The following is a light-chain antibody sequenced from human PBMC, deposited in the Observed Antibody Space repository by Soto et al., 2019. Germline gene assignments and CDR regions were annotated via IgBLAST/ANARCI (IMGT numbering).Light chain of an antibody. CDR1: RSISSW. V-gene: IGKV1-5*01. CDR2: DAY. Sequence: DLQMTQSPSTLSSSVGDRVTITCRDSRSISSWLAWYQQKPGKAPKLLIYDAYSLESGVPSRFSGSGSGTEFILTISSLQPDDFATYYCQQYNSYSPWTFGQGTKVDIK. J-gene: IGKJ1*01. CDR3: QQYNSYSPWT.